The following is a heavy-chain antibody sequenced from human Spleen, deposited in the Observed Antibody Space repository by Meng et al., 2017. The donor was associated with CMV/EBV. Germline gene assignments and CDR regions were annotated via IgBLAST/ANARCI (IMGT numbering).Heavy chain of an antibody. CDR1: GGSISSSSYY. CDR3: ARAEYYNWFDP. V-gene: IGHV4-30-4*08. J-gene: IGHJ5*02. Sequence: QLQLQESGPGLVKPSETLSLTCTVSGGSISSSSYYWGWIRQPPGKGLEWIGYIYYSGNTYYNPSLKSRVTLSIDTSKNQFSLKLSSVTAADTAVYYCARAEYYNWFDPWGQGTLVTVSS. D-gene: IGHD1-14*01. CDR2: IYYSGNT.